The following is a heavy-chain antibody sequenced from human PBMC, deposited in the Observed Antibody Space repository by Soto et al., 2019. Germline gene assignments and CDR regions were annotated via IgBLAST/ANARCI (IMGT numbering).Heavy chain of an antibody. CDR1: GFTFSTYA. Sequence: GGSLRLSCAASGFTFSTYAMNWVRQAPGKGLEWVSAISGGGGSTYYADSVKGRVTISRDNSKNTLYLQMNSLRAEDTAVYYCAKVSLGALTFTDYYYYGLDVWGQGTSLPVS. D-gene: IGHD1-26*01. J-gene: IGHJ6*02. CDR2: ISGGGGST. CDR3: AKVSLGALTFTDYYYYGLDV. V-gene: IGHV3-23*01.